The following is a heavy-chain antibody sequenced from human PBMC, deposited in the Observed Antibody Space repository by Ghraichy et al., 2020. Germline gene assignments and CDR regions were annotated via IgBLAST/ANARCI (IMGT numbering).Heavy chain of an antibody. D-gene: IGHD1-1*01. V-gene: IGHV3-33*01. J-gene: IGHJ4*02. CDR1: AFTFRNYG. CDR2: IWYDGSKK. CDR3: ATPTGDLSY. Sequence: GESLNISCEASAFTFRNYGMHWVRQAPGKGLEWVAAIWYDGSKKFYAESVRGRFTISRDNSENTLFLQMGRLRVEDTGLYYCATPTGDLSYWGQGTLVTVSS.